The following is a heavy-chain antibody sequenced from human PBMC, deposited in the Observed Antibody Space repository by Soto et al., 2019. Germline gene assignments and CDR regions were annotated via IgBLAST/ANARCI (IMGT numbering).Heavy chain of an antibody. V-gene: IGHV3-74*01. CDR2: INFDGTTT. CDR1: GFTFNSYW. CDR3: ARGGFRQWLLDY. J-gene: IGHJ4*02. Sequence: EVQLVESGGGLVQPGGSLRLSCAASGFTFNSYWIHWVRQAPGKGLVWVSRINFDGTTTNYADSVKGRFTISRDNAKNTLYLQINSLRDEDTAVYYCARGGFRQWLLDYWGQGSLVTVSS. D-gene: IGHD5-12*01.